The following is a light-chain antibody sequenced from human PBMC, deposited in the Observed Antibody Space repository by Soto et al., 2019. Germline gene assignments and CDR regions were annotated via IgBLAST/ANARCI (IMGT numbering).Light chain of an antibody. Sequence: DIHMTQAPSTLSASVGDRVTITCRASQSINAWLAWYQQKPGKAPKLLIYDVSTLASGVPSRFSGSASGTEFTLTLSNLESDDFASYYCQQYHRYSTFGQGTRVDIK. CDR2: DVS. V-gene: IGKV1-5*01. CDR3: QQYHRYST. CDR1: QSINAW. J-gene: IGKJ1*01.